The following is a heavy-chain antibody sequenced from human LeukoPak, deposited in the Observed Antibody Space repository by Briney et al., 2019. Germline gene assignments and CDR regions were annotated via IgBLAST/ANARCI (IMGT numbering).Heavy chain of an antibody. CDR3: AKDRDRSYYYDSSGTDY. CDR1: GFTFSSYA. J-gene: IGHJ4*02. D-gene: IGHD3-22*01. V-gene: IGHV3-23*01. Sequence: VGSLRLSCAASGFTFSSYAMSWVRQAPGKGLDWVSAISGSGGSTYYADSVKGRFTISRDNSKNTLYLQMNSLRAEDTAVYYCAKDRDRSYYYDSSGTDYWGQRTLVTVSS. CDR2: ISGSGGST.